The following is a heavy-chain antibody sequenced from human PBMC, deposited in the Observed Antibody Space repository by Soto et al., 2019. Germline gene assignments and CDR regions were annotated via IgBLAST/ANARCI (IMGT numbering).Heavy chain of an antibody. J-gene: IGHJ6*02. V-gene: IGHV3-7*03. Sequence: EVQLVESGGGLVQPGGSLRLSCAASGFTFSSYWMSWVRQAPGKGLEWVANIKQDGSEKYYVDSVKGRFTISRDNAKNSLYLQMNSLRAEDTAVYYCARDQDWNYHYYGMDVWGQGTTVTVSS. CDR2: IKQDGSEK. CDR3: ARDQDWNYHYYGMDV. CDR1: GFTFSSYW. D-gene: IGHD1-1*01.